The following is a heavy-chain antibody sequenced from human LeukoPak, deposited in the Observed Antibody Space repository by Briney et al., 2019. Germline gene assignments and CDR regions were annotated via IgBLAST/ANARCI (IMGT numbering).Heavy chain of an antibody. J-gene: IGHJ6*04. CDR2: IRYDESDK. CDR3: AELGITMIGGV. V-gene: IGHV3-30*02. CDR1: GFTFSHYG. D-gene: IGHD3-10*02. Sequence: GGSLRLSCATSGFTFSHYGMHWVRQAPGRGLDWVARIRYDESDKYYADSVKGRFTISRDISKNTVYLQMNSLRVEDTAVYYCAELGITMIGGVWGKGTTVTISS.